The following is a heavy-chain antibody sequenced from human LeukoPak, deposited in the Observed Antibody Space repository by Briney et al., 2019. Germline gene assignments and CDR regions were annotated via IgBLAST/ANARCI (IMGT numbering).Heavy chain of an antibody. CDR2: ISGSGIST. CDR1: GFTFSSYA. V-gene: IGHV3-23*01. CDR3: AKDRVRGLGYMDV. D-gene: IGHD3-10*01. J-gene: IGHJ6*03. Sequence: PGGSLRLSCVASGFTFSSYAMSWVRQAPGKGLEWVSDISGSGISTYYADSVKGRFTISRDNSKNTLYLQMNSLRAEDTAVYYCAKDRVRGLGYMDVWGKGTTVSISS.